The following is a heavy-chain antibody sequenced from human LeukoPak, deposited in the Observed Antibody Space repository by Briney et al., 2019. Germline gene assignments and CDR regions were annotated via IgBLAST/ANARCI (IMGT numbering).Heavy chain of an antibody. Sequence: SETLSLTCAVSGYSISSGYYWGWIRQPPGKGLEWIGSIYHSGSPYYNPSLKSRVTMSVDTSKNQFSLKLSSVTAADTAVYYCASHVLLWFGEPEGAFDIWGQGTMVTVSS. CDR1: GYSISSGYY. J-gene: IGHJ3*02. CDR3: ASHVLLWFGEPEGAFDI. CDR2: IYHSGSP. V-gene: IGHV4-38-2*01. D-gene: IGHD3-10*01.